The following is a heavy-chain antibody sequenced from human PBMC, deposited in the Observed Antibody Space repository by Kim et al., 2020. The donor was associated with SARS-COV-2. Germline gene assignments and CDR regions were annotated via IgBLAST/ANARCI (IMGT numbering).Heavy chain of an antibody. Sequence: YAQKCQGRVTMTRDTSANTVYMEVSSLRSEDTAIYYCVKEASRLKDFDFWGQGTLVIVSS. J-gene: IGHJ4*02. CDR3: VKEASRLKDFDF. V-gene: IGHV1-46*01.